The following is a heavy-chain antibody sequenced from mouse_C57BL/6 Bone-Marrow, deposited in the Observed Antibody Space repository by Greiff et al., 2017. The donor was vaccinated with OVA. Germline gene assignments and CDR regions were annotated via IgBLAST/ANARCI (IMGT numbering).Heavy chain of an antibody. CDR3: ARSFTTVVANYAMDY. CDR1: GYTFTDYE. J-gene: IGHJ4*01. V-gene: IGHV1-15*01. Sequence: QVQLQQSGAELVRPGASVTLSCKASGYTFTDYEMHWVKQTPVHGLEWIGAIDPETGGTAYNQKFKGKAILTADKSSSTAYMQLSSLTSEDSAVYYCARSFTTVVANYAMDYWGQGTSVTVSS. CDR2: IDPETGGT. D-gene: IGHD1-1*01.